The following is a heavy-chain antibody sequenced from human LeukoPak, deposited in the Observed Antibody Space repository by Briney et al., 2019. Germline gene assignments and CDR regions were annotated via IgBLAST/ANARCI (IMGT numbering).Heavy chain of an antibody. CDR3: AREGWELPTYFDY. CDR1: GGTFSSYA. Sequence: SVKVSCKASGGTFSSYAISWVRQAPGQGLEWMGGIIPIFGTANYAQKFQGRVTITTDESTSTAYMELSSLRSEDTAVYYCAREGWELPTYFDYWGQGTLVTVSS. CDR2: IIPIFGTA. D-gene: IGHD1-26*01. J-gene: IGHJ4*02. V-gene: IGHV1-69*05.